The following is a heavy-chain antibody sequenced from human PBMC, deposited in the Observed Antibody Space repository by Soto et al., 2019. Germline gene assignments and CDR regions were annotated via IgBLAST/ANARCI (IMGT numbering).Heavy chain of an antibody. V-gene: IGHV2-5*02. CDR1: GFSLSTSGVG. D-gene: IGHD2-2*01. J-gene: IGHJ4*02. CDR3: AHTTMSGLY. Sequence: QITLKESGPTLVKPTQTLTLTCTFSGFSLSTSGVGVGCIRQTPGKALEWLALIYWDDDKRYSPSLKSRLTITKDTSKHQVVLTMTNMDPVDTATYYCAHTTMSGLYWGQGPLVTASS. CDR2: IYWDDDK.